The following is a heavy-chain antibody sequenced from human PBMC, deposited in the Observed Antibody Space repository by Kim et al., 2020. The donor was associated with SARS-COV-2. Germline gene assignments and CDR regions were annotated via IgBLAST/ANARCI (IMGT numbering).Heavy chain of an antibody. V-gene: IGHV1-18*01. CDR2: ISTFNGNT. CDR3: ARTNWNGLSHFDY. CDR1: GYTFTSYG. D-gene: IGHD1-1*01. J-gene: IGHJ4*02. Sequence: ASVKVSCKTSGYTFTSYGVVCVRQAPGQGLEWVGWISTFNGNTKYAQKFLGRVAMTTDASTHTAYLQLKSLESGDTGVYFCARTNWNGLSHFDYWGQGT.